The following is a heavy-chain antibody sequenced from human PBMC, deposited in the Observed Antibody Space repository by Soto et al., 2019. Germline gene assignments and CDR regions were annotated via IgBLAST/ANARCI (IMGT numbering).Heavy chain of an antibody. CDR2: IYYSGST. V-gene: IGHV4-31*03. Sequence: SETLSLTCTVSGGSISSGGYYWSWIRQHPGKGLEWIGYIYYSGSTYYDPSLKGRVTISEDTSKNQFSLKLSSVTAADTAVYYCARDPRSSRDYWGQGTLVTVSS. J-gene: IGHJ4*02. D-gene: IGHD6-6*01. CDR3: ARDPRSSRDY. CDR1: GGSISSGGYY.